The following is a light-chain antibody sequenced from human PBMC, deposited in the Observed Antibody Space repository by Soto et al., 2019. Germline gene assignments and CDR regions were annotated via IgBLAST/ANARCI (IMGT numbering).Light chain of an antibody. V-gene: IGKV1-5*03. J-gene: IGKJ2*01. CDR2: KAS. CDR1: QSISSW. CDR3: QHYNSSPMYT. Sequence: DIQMTQSPSTLSASVGDRVTITCRASQSISSWLAWCQQKPGKAPKLLIFKASFLETGVPSRFSGTGSGTEFTLTISSLQPDDFATYYCQHYNSSPMYTFGQGTKLEIK.